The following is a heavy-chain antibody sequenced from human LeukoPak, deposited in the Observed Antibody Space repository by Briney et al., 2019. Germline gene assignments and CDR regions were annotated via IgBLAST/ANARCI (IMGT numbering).Heavy chain of an antibody. CDR2: IWYDGSNK. CDR1: GFTFSSYG. Sequence: QPGGSLRLSCAASGFTFSSYGMHWVRQAPGKGLEWVAVIWYDGSNKYYADSVKGRFTISRDNSKNTLYLQMNSLRAEDTAVYYCAREAPPSRAFDIWGQGTTVTVSS. CDR3: AREAPPSRAFDI. V-gene: IGHV3-33*08. J-gene: IGHJ3*02.